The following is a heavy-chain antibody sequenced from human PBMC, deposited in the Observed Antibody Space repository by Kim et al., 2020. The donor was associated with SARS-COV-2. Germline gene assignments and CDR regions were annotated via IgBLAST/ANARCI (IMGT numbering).Heavy chain of an antibody. J-gene: IGHJ4*02. V-gene: IGHV4-34*01. D-gene: IGHD1-26*01. CDR2: INHCGSS. CDR3: SRARSYRPLNYFDY. CDR1: GGSFSDYY. Sequence: SETLSLTCTVYGGSFSDYYWSWIRHRPGKGLELIGEINHCGSSNSNPSLNSRVTTSVDTSKNQFSLKLTPVTAADTAEYYCSRARSYRPLNYFDYWGQGTLVTVSS.